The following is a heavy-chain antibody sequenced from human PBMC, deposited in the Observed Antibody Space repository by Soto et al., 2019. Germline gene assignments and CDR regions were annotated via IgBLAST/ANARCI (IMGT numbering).Heavy chain of an antibody. CDR1: GGSISSGGYY. CDR2: IYYSGST. J-gene: IGHJ6*02. V-gene: IGHV4-31*03. D-gene: IGHD3-10*01. CDR3: ARDGGRMVRPNERGYGMDV. Sequence: SETLSLTCTVSGGSISSGGYYWSWIRQHPGKGLEWIGYIYYSGSTYYNPSLKSRVTISVDTSKNQFSLKLSSVTAADTAVYYCARDGGRMVRPNERGYGMDVWGQGTTVTVSS.